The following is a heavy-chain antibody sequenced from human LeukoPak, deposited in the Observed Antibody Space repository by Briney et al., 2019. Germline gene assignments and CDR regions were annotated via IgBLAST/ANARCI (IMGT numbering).Heavy chain of an antibody. CDR2: IGAYNGNT. CDR3: ARVDTAMVTDY. Sequence: ASVKVSCKASGYTFTSYGISWVRQAPGQGLEWMGWIGAYNGNTNYAQKLQGRVTMTTGTSTSTAYVELRSLRSDDTAVYYCARVDTAMVTDYWGQGTLVTVSS. J-gene: IGHJ4*02. CDR1: GYTFTSYG. V-gene: IGHV1-18*01. D-gene: IGHD5-18*01.